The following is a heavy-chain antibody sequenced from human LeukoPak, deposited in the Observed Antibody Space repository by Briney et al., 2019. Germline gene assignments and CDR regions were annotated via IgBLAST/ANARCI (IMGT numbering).Heavy chain of an antibody. V-gene: IGHV3-21*01. CDR1: GFTFSSYS. CDR3: ASRTYYYGSGSSYFDY. D-gene: IGHD3-10*01. CDR2: ISSSSYI. Sequence: GGSLRLSCAASGFTFSSYSMNWVRQAPGKGLEWVSSISSSSYIYYADSVKGRFTISRDNAKNSLYLQMNSLRAEDTAVYYCASRTYYYGSGSSYFDYWGQGTLVTVSS. J-gene: IGHJ4*02.